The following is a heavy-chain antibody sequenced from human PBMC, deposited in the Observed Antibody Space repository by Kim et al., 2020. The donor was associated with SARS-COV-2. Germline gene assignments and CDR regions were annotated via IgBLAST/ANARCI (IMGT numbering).Heavy chain of an antibody. D-gene: IGHD2-21*02. Sequence: GGSLRLSCAASGFTFSSYAMSWVRQAPGKGLEWVSAISGSGGSTYYADSVKGRFTISRDNSKNTLYLQMNSLRAEDTAVYYCAKVLRSREAVVVTANDPWYYYYGMDVWGQGTTVTVSS. CDR2: ISGSGGST. CDR3: AKVLRSREAVVVTANDPWYYYYGMDV. J-gene: IGHJ6*02. V-gene: IGHV3-23*01. CDR1: GFTFSSYA.